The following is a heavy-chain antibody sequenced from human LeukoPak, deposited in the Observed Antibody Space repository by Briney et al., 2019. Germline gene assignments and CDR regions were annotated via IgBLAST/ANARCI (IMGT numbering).Heavy chain of an antibody. Sequence: GESLKISFKASGYTFTKYWIAWVRQMPGKGLEYIGIIYPGDSDTRYSPSFQGQVTISADKSISTAYLQWSSLKASDTAMYYCARHSYDSSDFHYMDVWGKGTTVTISS. CDR3: ARHSYDSSDFHYMDV. CDR2: IYPGDSDT. D-gene: IGHD3-22*01. J-gene: IGHJ6*03. V-gene: IGHV5-51*01. CDR1: GYTFTKYW.